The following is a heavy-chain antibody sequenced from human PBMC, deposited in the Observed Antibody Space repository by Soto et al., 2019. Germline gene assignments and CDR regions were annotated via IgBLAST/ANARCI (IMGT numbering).Heavy chain of an antibody. CDR1: GFTFSDYY. CDR3: GRLTMVPY. J-gene: IGHJ4*02. Sequence: GGSLRISCASSGFTFSDYYRSWIRQAPGKGLEWVSYISSSGTTIYYSDSVKGRFTVSRDNAKNSLYLQMNSLRAEDTAVYYCGRLTMVPYWGQGILVTVSS. V-gene: IGHV3-11*01. CDR2: ISSSGTTI. D-gene: IGHD3-10*01.